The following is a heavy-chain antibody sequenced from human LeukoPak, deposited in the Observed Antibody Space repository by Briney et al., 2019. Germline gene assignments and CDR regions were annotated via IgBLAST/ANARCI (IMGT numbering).Heavy chain of an antibody. CDR1: GFTFSSYA. CDR2: ISGSGGRT. Sequence: GGSLRLSCAASGFTFSSYAMSWVRQAPGKGLXXXSXISGSGGRTYYADSVKGRFTISRDNSKNTLYLQMNSLRAEDTAVYYCAKDQGYSGYDPLDYWGQGTLVTVSS. J-gene: IGHJ4*02. V-gene: IGHV3-23*01. CDR3: AKDQGYSGYDPLDY. D-gene: IGHD5-12*01.